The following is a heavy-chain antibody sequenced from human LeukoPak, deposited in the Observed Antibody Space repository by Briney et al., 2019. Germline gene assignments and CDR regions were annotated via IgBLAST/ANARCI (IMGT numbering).Heavy chain of an antibody. CDR2: IYTSGST. Sequence: KASETLSLTCTVSGDSISSGDYYWSWIRQPAGKGLEWIGRIYTSGSTNYNPSLKSRVTISVDTSKNQFSLKLSSVTAADTAVYHCAREGASGSYYGIFQHWGQGTLVTVSS. J-gene: IGHJ1*01. V-gene: IGHV4-61*02. CDR1: GDSISSGDYY. D-gene: IGHD3-10*01. CDR3: AREGASGSYYGIFQH.